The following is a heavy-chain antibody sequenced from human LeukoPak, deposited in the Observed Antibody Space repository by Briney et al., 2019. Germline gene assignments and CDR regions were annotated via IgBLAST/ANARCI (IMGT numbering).Heavy chain of an antibody. D-gene: IGHD3-3*01. CDR2: ISSSGSTI. CDR1: GFTFSSYE. V-gene: IGHV3-48*03. Sequence: GGSLGLSCAASGFTFSSYEMNWVRQAPGKGLEWVSYISSSGSTIYYADSVKGRFTISRDNAKNSLYLQMNSLRAEDTAVYYCARGGVLRFLERSAPFDYWGQGTLVTVSS. J-gene: IGHJ4*02. CDR3: ARGGVLRFLERSAPFDY.